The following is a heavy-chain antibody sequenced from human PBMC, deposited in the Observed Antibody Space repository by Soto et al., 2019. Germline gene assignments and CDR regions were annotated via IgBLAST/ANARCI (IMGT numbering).Heavy chain of an antibody. J-gene: IGHJ4*02. Sequence: ASVKVSCKASGYTFTSYGISWVRQAPGQGLEWMGWISAYNGNTNYAQKLQGRATMTTDTSTSTAYMELRSLRSDDTAVYYCARGFPDIVVVPAAQPLDYWGQGTLVTV. CDR3: ARGFPDIVVVPAAQPLDY. CDR2: ISAYNGNT. D-gene: IGHD2-2*01. CDR1: GYTFTSYG. V-gene: IGHV1-18*01.